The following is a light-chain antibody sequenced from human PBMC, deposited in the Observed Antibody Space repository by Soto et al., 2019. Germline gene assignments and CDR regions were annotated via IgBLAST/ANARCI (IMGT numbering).Light chain of an antibody. CDR3: QQYNSYSWT. J-gene: IGKJ1*01. CDR1: QSISSW. CDR2: TGS. V-gene: IGKV1-5*01. Sequence: PMSQSPSTMCASLGERVALSCRASQSISSWLAWYQQKPGKAPNLLIYTGSSLQSGVPSRFSGSGSGTDFTLTINSLQPEDFATYCCQQYNSYSWTFGQGTKV.